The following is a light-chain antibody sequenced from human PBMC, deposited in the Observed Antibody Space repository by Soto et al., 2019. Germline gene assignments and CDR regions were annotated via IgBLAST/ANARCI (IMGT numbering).Light chain of an antibody. J-gene: IGLJ2*01. CDR3: MLYMGGGLVV. CDR1: SGSVSTTYY. V-gene: IGLV8-61*01. CDR2: STN. Sequence: VVTQEPSFSVSPGGTVTLTCGLTSGSVSTTYYPSWYQQTPGQAPRTLIYSTNIRSSGVPHRFSGSILGNKAALTITGAQADDESDYHCMLYMGGGLVVFGGGTKLTVL.